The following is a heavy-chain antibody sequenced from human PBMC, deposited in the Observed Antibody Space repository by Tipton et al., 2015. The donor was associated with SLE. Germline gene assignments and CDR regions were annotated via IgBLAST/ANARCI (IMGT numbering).Heavy chain of an antibody. CDR1: GGSFSGYY. V-gene: IGHV4-34*03. J-gene: IGHJ6*02. Sequence: TLSLTCAVYGGSFSGYYCSWIRQPPGKGLEWIGEINHTGSTNYNPSLKSRVTISVDTSKNQFSLKLSSVTAADTAVYFCWGYYNYGMDVWGQGTTVTVSS. CDR3: WGYYNYGMDV. CDR2: INHTGST. D-gene: IGHD3-16*01.